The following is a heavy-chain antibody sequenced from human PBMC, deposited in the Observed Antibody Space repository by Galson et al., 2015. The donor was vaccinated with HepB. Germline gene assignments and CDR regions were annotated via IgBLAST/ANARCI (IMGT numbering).Heavy chain of an antibody. CDR2: ISGSGGST. V-gene: IGHV3-23*01. Sequence: SLRLSCAASGFTFSSYAMSWVRQAPGKGLEWVSAISGSGGSTYYADSGKGRFTISRDNSKNTLYLQMNSLRAEDTAVYYCPKVEGYTAMAQVPYYYGMGVWGQGTTVTVSS. D-gene: IGHD5-18*01. J-gene: IGHJ6*02. CDR3: PKVEGYTAMAQVPYYYGMGV. CDR1: GFTFSSYA.